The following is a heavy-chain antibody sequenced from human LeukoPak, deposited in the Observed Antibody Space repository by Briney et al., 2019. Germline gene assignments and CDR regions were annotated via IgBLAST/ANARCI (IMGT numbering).Heavy chain of an antibody. J-gene: IGHJ5*01. CDR2: IYYTGTA. D-gene: IGHD4-11*01. CDR1: GGSMSTYY. V-gene: IGHV4-59*01. Sequence: SETLSLTCSVSGGSMSTYYWSWIRQPPGEGLQFIGYIYYTGTASYNPSLNSRVTMSVDTSKNQFSLKVTSVTAADTAIYYCAKFATVTVPNWLDFWGQGILVTVSS. CDR3: AKFATVTVPNWLDF.